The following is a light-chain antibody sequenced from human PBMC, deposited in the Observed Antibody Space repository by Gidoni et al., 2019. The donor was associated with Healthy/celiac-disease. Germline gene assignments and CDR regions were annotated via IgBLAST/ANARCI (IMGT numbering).Light chain of an antibody. V-gene: IGKV3-15*01. CDR3: QQYNNWPPLT. Sequence: EIVMTQSPATLSVSPGERATLSCRASQNVSSNLAWYQQKPGQAPRLLIYGASTRATGIPARFSVSGSGTEFTLTISSLQSEDFAVYYCQQYNNWPPLTFGGGTKVEIK. CDR1: QNVSSN. CDR2: GAS. J-gene: IGKJ4*01.